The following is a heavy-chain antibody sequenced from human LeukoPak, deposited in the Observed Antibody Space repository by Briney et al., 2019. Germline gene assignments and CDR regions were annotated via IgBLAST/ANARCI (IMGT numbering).Heavy chain of an antibody. J-gene: IGHJ4*02. V-gene: IGHV3-11*01. Sequence: PGGSLRLSCVASGFTFSDFYMSWIRQAPGKGLEWISYITSGGSTIDYADSVKGRFTISRDNAKNSLYLQMDSLRAEDTATYYCVRDGSLHYYGSGSDVWGQGTLVIVSS. CDR2: ITSGGSTI. CDR1: GFTFSDFY. D-gene: IGHD3-10*01. CDR3: VRDGSLHYYGSGSDV.